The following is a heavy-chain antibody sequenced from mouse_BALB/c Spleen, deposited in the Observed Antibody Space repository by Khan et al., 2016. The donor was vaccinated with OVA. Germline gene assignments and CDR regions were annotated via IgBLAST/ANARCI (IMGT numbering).Heavy chain of an antibody. V-gene: IGHV3-2*02. CDR3: ARGRAY. D-gene: IGHD3-3*01. CDR2: ISYSGTT. CDR1: GYSITSDYA. J-gene: IGHJ3*01. Sequence: EVKLLESGPGLVKPSQSLSLTCTVTGYSITSDYAWNWIRQFPGNKLEWMCSISYSGTTSHTPSLKSLVSITRATSNNQFFLYLNSVPTNDPAICFCARGRAYWGLVTLVTDSA.